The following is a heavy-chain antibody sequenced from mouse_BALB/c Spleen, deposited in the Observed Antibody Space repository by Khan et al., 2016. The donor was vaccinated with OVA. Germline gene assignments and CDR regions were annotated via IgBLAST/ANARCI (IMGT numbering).Heavy chain of an antibody. J-gene: IGHJ4*01. V-gene: IGHV1-4*01. D-gene: IGHD2-14*01. CDR1: GYTFSSHT. CDR2: INPRNGYT. Sequence: QDQLQQSGAELARPGASVKMSCKASGYTFSSHTMHWVKQRPGQGLEWIGYINPRNGYTQYNQKFNDKATLTADISSSTAYMQLSSLTSEDSAVYYCARRTTEYALDYWGQGTSVTVSS. CDR3: ARRTTEYALDY.